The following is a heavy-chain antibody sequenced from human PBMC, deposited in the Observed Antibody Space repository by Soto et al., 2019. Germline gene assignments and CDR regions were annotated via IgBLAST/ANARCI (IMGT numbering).Heavy chain of an antibody. CDR2: IYYSGST. V-gene: IGHV4-39*01. D-gene: IGHD6-13*01. CDR3: ARLRRAAAGYYYYGMDV. Sequence: SETLSLTCTVSGGSISSSSYYWGWIRQPPGKGLEWIGSIYYSGSTYYNPSLKSRVTISVDTSKNQFSLKLSSVTAADTAVYYCARLRRAAAGYYYYGMDVWGQGTTVTVSS. J-gene: IGHJ6*02. CDR1: GGSISSSSYY.